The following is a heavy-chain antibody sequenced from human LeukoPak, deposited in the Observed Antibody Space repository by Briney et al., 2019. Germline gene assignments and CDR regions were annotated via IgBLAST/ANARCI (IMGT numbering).Heavy chain of an antibody. J-gene: IGHJ4*02. CDR3: ARGQGSYGYGSPSR. CDR2: VYYSGST. Sequence: SQTLSLTCTVSGDSISGADYYWSWIRQPPGKGLEWIAYVYYSGSTYYNPSLKSRLTISVDTSKNQFSLKLSSVTAADTAVYYCARGQGSYGYGSPSRWGQGTLVTVSS. D-gene: IGHD5-18*01. V-gene: IGHV4-30-4*01. CDR1: GDSISGADYY.